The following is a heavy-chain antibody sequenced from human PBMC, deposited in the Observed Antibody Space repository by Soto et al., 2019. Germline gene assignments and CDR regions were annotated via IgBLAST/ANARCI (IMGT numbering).Heavy chain of an antibody. D-gene: IGHD6-13*01. CDR2: IIPILGIA. CDR1: GGTFSSYT. V-gene: IGHV1-69*04. Sequence: SVKVSCKASGGTFSSYTISWVRQAPGQGLEWMGRIIPILGIANYAQKFQGRVTITADKSTSTAYMELSSLRSEDTAVYYCAIDIAWTGEDRGNHYFDYWGQGTLVTVSS. CDR3: AIDIAWTGEDRGNHYFDY. J-gene: IGHJ4*02.